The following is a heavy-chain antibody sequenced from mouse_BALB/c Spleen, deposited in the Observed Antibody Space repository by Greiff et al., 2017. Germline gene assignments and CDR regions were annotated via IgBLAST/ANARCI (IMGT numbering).Heavy chain of an antibody. CDR1: GYTFTSYV. D-gene: IGHD2-10*01. J-gene: IGHJ2*01. Sequence: VQLKESGPELVKPGASVKMSCKASGYTFTSYVMHWVKQKPGQGLEWIGYINPYNDGTKYNEKFKGKATLTSDKSSSTAYMELSSLTSEDSAVYYCARPYYPLYFDYWGQGTTLTVSS. CDR2: INPYNDGT. V-gene: IGHV1-14*01. CDR3: ARPYYPLYFDY.